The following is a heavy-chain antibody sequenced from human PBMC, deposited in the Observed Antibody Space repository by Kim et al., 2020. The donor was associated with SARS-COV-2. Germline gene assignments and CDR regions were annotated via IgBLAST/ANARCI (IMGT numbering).Heavy chain of an antibody. J-gene: IGHJ2*01. CDR3: ARGRDYFENGVYIHWFSDV. D-gene: IGHD2-8*01. CDR2: ISAYNGIT. V-gene: IGHV1-18*01. CDR1: GYTFTSYY. Sequence: ASVKVSCKASGYTFTSYYVNWVRQAPGQGLEWMGSISAYNGITDYAQKFQGRVTMTTDTSTSTAYMELRSLTSDDTAVYYCARGRDYFENGVYIHWFSDVWGRDTQVTVSS.